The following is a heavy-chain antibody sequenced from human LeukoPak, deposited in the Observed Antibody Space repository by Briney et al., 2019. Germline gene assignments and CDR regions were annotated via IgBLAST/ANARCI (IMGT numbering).Heavy chain of an antibody. J-gene: IGHJ4*02. Sequence: PSETLSRTCAVDGGSFSGYYWSWIRQPPGKGLEGGGEINHSGSTNYNPYIKSRVTISVDTSKKQFSLKLSSVTAADTAVYYCARGRRYNWNYSTLDYWGQGTLVTVSS. D-gene: IGHD1-7*01. CDR2: INHSGST. CDR1: GGSFSGYY. CDR3: ARGRRYNWNYSTLDY. V-gene: IGHV4-34*01.